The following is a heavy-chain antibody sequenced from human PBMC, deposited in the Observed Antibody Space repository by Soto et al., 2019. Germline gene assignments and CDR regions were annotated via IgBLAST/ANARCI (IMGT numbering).Heavy chain of an antibody. V-gene: IGHV3-21*01. CDR1: GFTFSSYS. CDR2: ISSSSSYI. Sequence: GGSLRLSCAASGFTFSSYSMNWVRQAPGKGLEWVSSISSSSSYIYYADSVKGRFTISRDNAKNSLYLQMNSLRAEDTAVYYCARDNAAVAGILVYWGQGTLVTVSS. J-gene: IGHJ4*02. D-gene: IGHD6-19*01. CDR3: ARDNAAVAGILVY.